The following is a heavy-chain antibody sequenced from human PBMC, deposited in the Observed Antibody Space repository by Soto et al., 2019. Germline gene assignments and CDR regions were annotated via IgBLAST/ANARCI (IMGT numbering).Heavy chain of an antibody. CDR1: GYTFTSYG. J-gene: IGHJ6*02. V-gene: IGHV1-18*04. Sequence: QGQLVQSGGEVTKPGGSVKVSCNASGYTFTSYGISWVRQAPGQGLEWMGWISPHSGHTKDAQKVQGRVTLTTETSTGTAYMELRSLTSDDTAVYYCARVRCTTAKCYTPHLDVWGQGTTVKVSS. CDR2: ISPHSGHT. D-gene: IGHD2-15*01. CDR3: ARVRCTTAKCYTPHLDV.